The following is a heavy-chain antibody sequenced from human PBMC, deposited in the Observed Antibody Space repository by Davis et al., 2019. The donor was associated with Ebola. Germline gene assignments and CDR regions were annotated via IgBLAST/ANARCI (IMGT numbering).Heavy chain of an antibody. CDR3: ARLAGYSSGWYRFDP. Sequence: SETLSLTCAVYGGSFSGYYWSWIRQPPGKGLEWIGEISQSGSTNYNPSLKSRVTISVDKSKNQFSLKLSSVTAADTAVYYCARLAGYSSGWYRFDPWGQGTLVTVSS. CDR1: GGSFSGYY. V-gene: IGHV4-34*01. J-gene: IGHJ5*02. CDR2: ISQSGST. D-gene: IGHD6-19*01.